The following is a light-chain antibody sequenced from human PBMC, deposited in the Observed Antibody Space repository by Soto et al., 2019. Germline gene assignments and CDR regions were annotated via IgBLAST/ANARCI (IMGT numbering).Light chain of an antibody. J-gene: IGKJ1*01. CDR1: QSVSSN. V-gene: IGKV3-15*01. CDR2: GAS. CDR3: QQYGSSGT. Sequence: EIVMTQSPATLPVSPGERATLSCRASQSVSSNLAWYQQKPGQAPRLLIYGASTRATAIPTRFSGSGSGTDFTLTISRLEPEDFAVYYCQQYGSSGTFGQGTKVDIK.